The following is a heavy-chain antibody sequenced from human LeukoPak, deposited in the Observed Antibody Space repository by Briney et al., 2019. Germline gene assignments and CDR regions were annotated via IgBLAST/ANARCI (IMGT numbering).Heavy chain of an antibody. J-gene: IGHJ4*02. CDR2: VSGSGHST. CDR3: ARHGDY. V-gene: IGHV3-23*01. Sequence: GGSLRHSCAVSGFTFSIYAMSRARQAPGKGLEWVSTVSGSGHSTFYADSVKGRFTISRDNSKNTLYLQMNSLRAEDTAVHYCARHGDYWGQGTLVTISS. D-gene: IGHD5/OR15-5a*01. CDR1: GFTFSIYA.